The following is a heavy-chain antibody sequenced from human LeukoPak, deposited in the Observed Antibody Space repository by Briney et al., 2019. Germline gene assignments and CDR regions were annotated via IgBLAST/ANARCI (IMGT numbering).Heavy chain of an antibody. CDR3: ARDRSIAARPGNWFDP. J-gene: IGHJ5*02. CDR2: ISAYNGNT. Sequence: GASVKVSCKASGYTFTSYGISWVRQAPGQGLEWMGWISAYNGNTNYAQKLQGRVTMTTDTSTSTAYMELRSLRSDDTAVYYCARDRSIAARPGNWFDPWGQGTLVTVSS. D-gene: IGHD6-6*01. CDR1: GYTFTSYG. V-gene: IGHV1-18*01.